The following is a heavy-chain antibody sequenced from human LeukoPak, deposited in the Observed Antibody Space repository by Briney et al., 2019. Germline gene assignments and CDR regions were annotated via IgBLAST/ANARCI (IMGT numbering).Heavy chain of an antibody. CDR2: ISSSSSYI. J-gene: IGHJ4*02. CDR1: GFTFSSYS. CDR3: ARDLHYGSGSYYKPFDY. V-gene: IGHV3-21*01. D-gene: IGHD3-10*01. Sequence: GGSLRLSCAASGFTFSSYSMNWVRQAPGKGLEWVSSISSSSSYIYYADSVRGRFTISRDNAKNSLYLQMNSLRAEDTAVYYCARDLHYGSGSYYKPFDYWGQGTLVTVSS.